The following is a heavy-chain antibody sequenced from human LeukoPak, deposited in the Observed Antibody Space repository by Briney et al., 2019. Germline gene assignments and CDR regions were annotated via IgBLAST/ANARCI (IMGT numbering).Heavy chain of an antibody. D-gene: IGHD3-9*01. V-gene: IGHV3-74*01. CDR3: ARDASSYVILTGWLFPGDY. J-gene: IGHJ4*02. Sequence: PGGSLRLSXAASGFTFRSYWMHWVRQAPGKGLVWVSRINSDGSSTSYADSVKGRFTISRDNAKNTLYLQMNSLRAEDTAVYYCARDASSYVILTGWLFPGDYWGQGTLVTVSS. CDR2: INSDGSST. CDR1: GFTFRSYW.